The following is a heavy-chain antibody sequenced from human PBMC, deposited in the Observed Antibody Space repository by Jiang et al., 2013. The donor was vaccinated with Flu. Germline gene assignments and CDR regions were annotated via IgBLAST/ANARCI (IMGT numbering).Heavy chain of an antibody. V-gene: IGHV3-30-3*01. CDR3: ARDRALEMATIQILGY. CDR2: ISYDGSNK. J-gene: IGHJ4*02. D-gene: IGHD5-24*01. Sequence: SGGGVVQPGRSLRLSCAASGFTFSSYAMHWVRQAPGKGLEWVAVISYDGSNKYYADSVKGRFTISRDNSKNTLYLQMNSLRAENTAVYYCARDRALEMATIQILGYWGQGTLVTVSS. CDR1: GFTFSSYA.